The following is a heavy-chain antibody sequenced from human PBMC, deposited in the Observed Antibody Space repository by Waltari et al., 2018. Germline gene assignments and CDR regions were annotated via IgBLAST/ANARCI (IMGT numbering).Heavy chain of an antibody. Sequence: QVQLRESGPGLVKPSGTLSLTCRVSGDSMGSRDWWSWVRQPPGKGLEWIGQINRSGKANDNPSLESRATVSIDTSNNPLSLKVTSATAADTAVYYCARDRGRGLYLDSWGQGTLVTVSP. J-gene: IGHJ4*02. D-gene: IGHD2-15*01. V-gene: IGHV4-4*02. CDR3: ARDRGRGLYLDS. CDR1: GDSMGSRDW. CDR2: INRSGKA.